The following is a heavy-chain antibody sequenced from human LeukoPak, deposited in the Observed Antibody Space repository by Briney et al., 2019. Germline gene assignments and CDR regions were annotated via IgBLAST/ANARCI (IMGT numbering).Heavy chain of an antibody. D-gene: IGHD6-6*01. CDR1: GYTFTGYY. CDR2: INPNSGGT. Sequence: ASVKVSCKASGYTFTGYYMHWVRQAPGQGLERMGWINPNSGGTNYAQKFQGRVTMTRDTSISTACMELSRLRSDDTAVYYCARDRGIAARRGYYYYMDVWGKGTTVTVSS. CDR3: ARDRGIAARRGYYYYMDV. J-gene: IGHJ6*03. V-gene: IGHV1-2*02.